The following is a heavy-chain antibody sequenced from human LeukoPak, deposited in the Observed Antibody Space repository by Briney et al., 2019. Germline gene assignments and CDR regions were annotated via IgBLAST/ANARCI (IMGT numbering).Heavy chain of an antibody. Sequence: SETLSLTCTVSGDSISGSSHYWGWIRQPPGKELEHIGSIYYSGTTYYNPSLKSRVTISIDTSKNQFSLKLTSVTAADTAVYYCARLRDYYDISGYYYRAFFDNWGQGTLVTVSS. J-gene: IGHJ4*02. V-gene: IGHV4-39*07. CDR3: ARLRDYYDISGYYYRAFFDN. CDR2: IYYSGTT. CDR1: GDSISGSSHY. D-gene: IGHD3-22*01.